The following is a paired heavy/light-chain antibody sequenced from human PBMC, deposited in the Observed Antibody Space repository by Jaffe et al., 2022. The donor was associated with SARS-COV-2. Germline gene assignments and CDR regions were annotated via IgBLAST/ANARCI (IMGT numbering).Light chain of an antibody. CDR1: TGAVTSGYY. Sequence: QTVVTQEPSLTVSPGGTVTLTCASSTGAVTSGYYPNWFQQKPGQAPRALIYSTSNKHSWTPARFSGSLLGGKAALTLSGVQPEDEAEYYCLLYYGGARVFGGGTKLTVL. CDR2: STS. CDR3: LLYYGGARV. V-gene: IGLV7-43*01. J-gene: IGLJ3*02.
Heavy chain of an antibody. CDR2: ISSSGSTI. CDR3: ARAYSSSWYGRGYYYYGMDV. D-gene: IGHD6-13*01. J-gene: IGHJ6*02. CDR1: GFTFSSYE. V-gene: IGHV3-48*03. Sequence: EVQLVESGGGLVQPGGSLRLSCAASGFTFSSYEMNWVRQAPGKGLEWVSYISSSGSTIYYADSVKGRFTISRDNAKNSLYLQMNSLRAEDTAVYYCARAYSSSWYGRGYYYYGMDVWGQGTTVTVSS.